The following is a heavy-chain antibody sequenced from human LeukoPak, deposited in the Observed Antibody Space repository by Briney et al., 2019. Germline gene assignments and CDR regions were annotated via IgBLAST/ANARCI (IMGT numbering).Heavy chain of an antibody. J-gene: IGHJ1*01. CDR1: GGSISSHY. D-gene: IGHD2-2*01. CDR2: IYYSGST. CDR3: STNQWGCSSTSCYANSGYAFQH. V-gene: IGHV4-59*11. Sequence: PSETLSLTCTVSGGSISSHYWSWIRQPPGKGLEWTGYIYYSGSTNYNPSLKSRVTISVDTSKNQFSLKLSSVTAADTAVYYCSTNQWGCSSTSCYANSGYAFQHWGQGTLVTVSS.